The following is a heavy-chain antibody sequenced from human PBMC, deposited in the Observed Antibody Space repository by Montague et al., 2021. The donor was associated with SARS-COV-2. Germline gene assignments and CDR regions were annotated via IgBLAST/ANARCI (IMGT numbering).Heavy chain of an antibody. CDR2: ISKISDYI. D-gene: IGHD2-21*01. CDR1: GFTFSSSS. CDR3: AIPSRDSGAWYGMGV. V-gene: IGHV3-21*01. J-gene: IGHJ6*01. Sequence: SLRLSCSASGFTFSSSSINWVRQAPGKWLEWFSSISKISDYIYYXDSVKGRFTISRDNAKNLLYLQMNSLRAEDTAVYYCAIPSRDSGAWYGMGVWGQGTTVTVSS.